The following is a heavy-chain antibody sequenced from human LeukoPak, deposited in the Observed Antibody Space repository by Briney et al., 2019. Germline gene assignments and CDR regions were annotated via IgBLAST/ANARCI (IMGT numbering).Heavy chain of an antibody. J-gene: IGHJ3*02. CDR2: YNGNT. D-gene: IGHD5-24*01. V-gene: IGHV1-18*01. CDR3: ARDRIVEIRGRVNDAFDI. Sequence: YNGNTNYAQKLQGRVTMTTDTSTSTAYMELRSLRSDDTAVYYCARDRIVEIRGRVNDAFDIWGQGTMVTVSS.